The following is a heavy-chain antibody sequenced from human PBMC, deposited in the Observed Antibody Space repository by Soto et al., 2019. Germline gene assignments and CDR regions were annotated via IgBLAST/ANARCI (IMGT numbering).Heavy chain of an antibody. CDR3: TKARCTGDDYYVPDY. Sequence: EVQVLESGGGLVQPGGSLRLSCAASGFTFSSYTMAWVRQAPGKGLEWVSSISGSGGIPYYADSVQGRFTISRDNYKNTVSLQMTSLSAEDTATYHCTKARCTGDDYYVPDYWGHGTLVIDSS. V-gene: IGHV3-23*01. CDR1: GFTFSSYT. D-gene: IGHD2-8*02. J-gene: IGHJ4*01. CDR2: ISGSGGIP.